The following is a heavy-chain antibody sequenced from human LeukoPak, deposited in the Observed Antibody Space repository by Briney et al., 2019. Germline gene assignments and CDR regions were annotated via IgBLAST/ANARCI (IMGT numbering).Heavy chain of an antibody. CDR3: AREITI. V-gene: IGHV3-66*01. CDR2: IYSGGST. Sequence: GGSLRLFCAASGFSLSSIYMSCVRQAPGKGLEWVSVIYSGGSTYFADSVKGRFTISRDNSKNTLYLQMNSLRAEDTAVYYCAREITIWGQGTLVTVSS. J-gene: IGHJ4*02. D-gene: IGHD3-10*01. CDR1: GFSLSSIY.